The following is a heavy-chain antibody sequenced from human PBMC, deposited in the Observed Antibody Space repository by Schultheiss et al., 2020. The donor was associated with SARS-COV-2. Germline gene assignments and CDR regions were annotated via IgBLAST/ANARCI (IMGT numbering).Heavy chain of an antibody. V-gene: IGHV2-5*02. CDR1: GFSLSTSGVG. J-gene: IGHJ4*02. D-gene: IGHD3-10*01. CDR2: IYWDDDK. CDR3: AHWLVMVRRVKNDPYYFDY. Sequence: SGPTLVKPTQTLTLTCTFSGFSLSTSGVGVGWIRQPPGKALEWLALIYWDDDKRYSPSLKSRLTITKDTSKNQVVLTMTNMDPVDTATYYCAHWLVMVRRVKNDPYYFDYRGQGSVITV.